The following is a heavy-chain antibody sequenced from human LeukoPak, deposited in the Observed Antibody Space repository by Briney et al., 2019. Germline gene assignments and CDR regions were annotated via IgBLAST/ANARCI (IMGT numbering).Heavy chain of an antibody. CDR1: GGSFSGYG. J-gene: IGHJ6*03. D-gene: IGHD1-26*01. CDR3: ARRAGSHWTYYYYYYMDV. CDR2: INHSGST. V-gene: IGHV4-34*01. Sequence: SETLSLTCAVYGGSFSGYGWSWIRQPPGKGLEWIGEINHSGSTSYNPSLKSRVKISVDTSKNQFSLKVTSVTAADTAVYYCARRAGSHWTYYYYYYMDVWGIGTTVTASS.